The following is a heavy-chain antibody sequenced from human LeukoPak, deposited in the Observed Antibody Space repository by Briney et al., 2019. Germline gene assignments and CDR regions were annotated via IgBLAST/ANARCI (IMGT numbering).Heavy chain of an antibody. V-gene: IGHV1-24*01. D-gene: IGHD2-2*01. CDR3: ATLKVVPAAIWYGMDV. J-gene: IGHJ6*02. Sequence: GASVKVSCKVSGYTLTGLSMHWVRQAPGKGLEWMGGFDPEDGETIYAQKFQGRVTMTEDTSTDTAYMELSSLRSEDTAVYYCATLKVVPAAIWYGMDVWGQGTTVTVSS. CDR2: FDPEDGET. CDR1: GYTLTGLS.